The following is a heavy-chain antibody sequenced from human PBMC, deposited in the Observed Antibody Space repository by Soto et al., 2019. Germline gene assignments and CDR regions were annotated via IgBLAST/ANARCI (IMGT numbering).Heavy chain of an antibody. J-gene: IGHJ4*01. D-gene: IGHD7-27*01. CDR3: ARGLTRLVY. CDR1: GYSFTHFE. V-gene: IGHV1-3*04. CDR2: INTGNGDT. Sequence: QVQLVQSGPEVKQPGASVRISCQASGYSFTHFEMHWVRQAPGQRLEWMGWINTGNGDTKYSQKFQGRVTFTRDTSASTAYLDLDGLTSDDTSFYFCARGLTRLVYWGQEPWSPSPQ.